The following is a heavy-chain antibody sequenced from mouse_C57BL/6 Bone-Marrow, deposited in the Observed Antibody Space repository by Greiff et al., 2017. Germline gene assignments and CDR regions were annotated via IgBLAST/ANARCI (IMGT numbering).Heavy chain of an antibody. Sequence: VQLQQSGPGLVKPSQSLSLTCSVTGYSITSGYYWNWIRQFPGNKLEWMGYISYDGSNNYNPSLKNRISITRDTSKNQFFLKLNSVTTEDTATYYCARHDGYYDWYFDVWGTGTTVTVSS. J-gene: IGHJ1*03. V-gene: IGHV3-6*01. D-gene: IGHD2-3*01. CDR1: GYSITSGYY. CDR2: ISYDGSN. CDR3: ARHDGYYDWYFDV.